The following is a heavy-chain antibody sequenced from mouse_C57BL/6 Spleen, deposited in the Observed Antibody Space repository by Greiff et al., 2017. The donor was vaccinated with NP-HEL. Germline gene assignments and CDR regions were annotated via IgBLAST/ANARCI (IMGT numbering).Heavy chain of an antibody. J-gene: IGHJ3*01. V-gene: IGHV1-72*01. D-gene: IGHD3-3*01. Sequence: QVQLQQPGAELVKPGASVKLSCKASGYTFTSYWMHWVKQRPGRGLEWMGRIDPNSGGTKYNEKFKSKATLTVDKPSSTAYMQLSSLTSEDSAVYYCARTGEAVRGAWFAYWGQGTLVTVSA. CDR2: IDPNSGGT. CDR3: ARTGEAVRGAWFAY. CDR1: GYTFTSYW.